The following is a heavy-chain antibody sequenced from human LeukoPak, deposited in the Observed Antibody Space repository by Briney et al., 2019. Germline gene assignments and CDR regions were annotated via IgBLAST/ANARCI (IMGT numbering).Heavy chain of an antibody. J-gene: IGHJ5*02. V-gene: IGHV3-30*04. CDR2: ISYDGSNK. CDR1: GFTFSSYA. D-gene: IGHD6-19*01. Sequence: GGSLRLSCAASGFTFSSYAMHWVRQAPGKGLEWVAVISYDGSNKYYADSVKGRFTISRDNSKNTLYLQMNSLRAEDMAVYYCARDCHSSGVVPQHNWFDPWGQGTLVPVSS. CDR3: ARDCHSSGVVPQHNWFDP.